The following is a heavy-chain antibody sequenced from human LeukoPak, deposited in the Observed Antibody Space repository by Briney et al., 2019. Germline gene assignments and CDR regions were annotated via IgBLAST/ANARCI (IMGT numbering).Heavy chain of an antibody. CDR2: IYYSGST. CDR1: GDSISGYY. Sequence: PSETLSLTCIVSGDSISGYYWSWIRQPPGKGLEWIGYIYYSGSTYYNPSLKSRVTISVDTSENQFSLKLSSVTAADTAVYYCARVKKQQLVLNYYYYMDVWGKGTTVTVSS. CDR3: ARVKKQQLVLNYYYYMDV. D-gene: IGHD6-13*01. J-gene: IGHJ6*03. V-gene: IGHV4-59*08.